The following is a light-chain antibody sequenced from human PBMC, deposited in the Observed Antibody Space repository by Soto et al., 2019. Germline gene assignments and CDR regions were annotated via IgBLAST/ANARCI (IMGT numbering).Light chain of an antibody. Sequence: EILLTQSPGTLSLSPGERATLSCRASQSVSSSYLAWYQQKPGQAPRLLIYGASSRATGIPDRFSGSRSGTDFTLTISSLEPDDFAVYYCQQYGSSPRTFGQGTNVDIK. V-gene: IGKV3-20*01. J-gene: IGKJ1*01. CDR1: QSVSSSY. CDR3: QQYGSSPRT. CDR2: GAS.